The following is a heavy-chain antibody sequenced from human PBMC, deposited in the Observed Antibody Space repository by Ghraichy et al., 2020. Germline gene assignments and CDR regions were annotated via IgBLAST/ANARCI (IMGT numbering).Heavy chain of an antibody. V-gene: IGHV3-73*01. Sequence: GGSLRLSCAASGFPFSGSSMHWVRQASGEGLEWVGRIRSKANSYATAYAASVKGRFTISRDDSKNTAYLQMNSLKTEDTAVYYCTRHVSRGGLPDTNYYPDGMDVWGQGTTVTVSS. D-gene: IGHD3-22*01. J-gene: IGHJ6*02. CDR2: IRSKANSYAT. CDR3: TRHVSRGGLPDTNYYPDGMDV. CDR1: GFPFSGSS.